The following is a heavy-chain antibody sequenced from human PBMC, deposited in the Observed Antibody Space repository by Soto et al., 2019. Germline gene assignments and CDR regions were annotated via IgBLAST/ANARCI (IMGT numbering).Heavy chain of an antibody. J-gene: IGHJ4*02. CDR3: ARAVLYDSIVYYLLN. D-gene: IGHD3-22*01. CDR1: GGAISSGGYS. Sequence: QLQLQESGSGLVKPSQTLSLTCAVSGGAISSGGYSWSWIRQTPGKGLAWIGYIYPSGSTYYNPSLKSRLTMSIDKSMNQFSLRLSSVTAADTAVYFCARAVLYDSIVYYLLNWGQGSLVTVSA. CDR2: IYPSGST. V-gene: IGHV4-30-2*01.